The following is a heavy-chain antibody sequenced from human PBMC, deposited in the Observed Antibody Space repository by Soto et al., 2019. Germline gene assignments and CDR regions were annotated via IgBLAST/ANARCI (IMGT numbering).Heavy chain of an antibody. CDR3: ASNSYGYPFYDY. CDR2: IYYSGST. V-gene: IGHV4-30-4*01. CDR1: GGSISSGDYY. J-gene: IGHJ4*02. D-gene: IGHD5-18*01. Sequence: QVQLQESGPGLVKPSQTLSLTCTVSGGSISSGDYYWSWIRQPPGKGLEWIVYIYYSGSTFYNPSLKSRVXXXVXXSKNQFTLNLSSVTAADTAVYYCASNSYGYPFYDYWGQGTLVTVSS.